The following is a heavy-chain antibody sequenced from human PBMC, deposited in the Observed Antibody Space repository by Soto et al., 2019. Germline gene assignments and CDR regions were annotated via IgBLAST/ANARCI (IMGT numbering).Heavy chain of an antibody. CDR2: ISPYNGNT. Sequence: ASVKVSCKASGYTFTSSAISWVRQAPGQGLEWMGWISPYNGNTHFAQKFQGRVTMATDTSTSTAYMELRSLISDDTAVYYCARDPQFSGSLSGGGDAFDIWGQGTMVTVSS. J-gene: IGHJ3*02. V-gene: IGHV1-18*01. CDR1: GYTFTSSA. D-gene: IGHD1-26*01. CDR3: ARDPQFSGSLSGGGDAFDI.